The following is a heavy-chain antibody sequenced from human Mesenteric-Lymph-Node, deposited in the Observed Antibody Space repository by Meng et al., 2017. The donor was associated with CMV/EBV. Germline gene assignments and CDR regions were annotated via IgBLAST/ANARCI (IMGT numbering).Heavy chain of an antibody. CDR1: GYDVSRAH. Sequence: KASGYDVSRAHRHWVRQAPGQRLEWMGKVIGNGGSKVSAQRFKGRVTMTRDTSTSTVYMDISSLTAEDTAVYYCAREGPGTYYFDHWGQGTLVTVSS. J-gene: IGHJ4*02. D-gene: IGHD1-26*01. CDR2: VIGNGGSK. V-gene: IGHV1-46*01. CDR3: AREGPGTYYFDH.